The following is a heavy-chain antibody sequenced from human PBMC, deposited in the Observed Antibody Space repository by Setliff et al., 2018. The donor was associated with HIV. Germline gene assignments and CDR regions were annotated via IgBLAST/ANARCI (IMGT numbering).Heavy chain of an antibody. D-gene: IGHD3-22*01. CDR2: IYYSGST. Sequence: SETLSLTCTVSGGYITTYYWSWIRQPPGKGLEWIWYIYYSGSTNYNPSLKSRVTISVDTSKNQFSLKLSSVTAADTAVYYCARLHYYDRSGLTVGAFDIWGQGTMVTVSS. V-gene: IGHV4-59*08. J-gene: IGHJ3*02. CDR3: ARLHYYDRSGLTVGAFDI. CDR1: GGYITTYY.